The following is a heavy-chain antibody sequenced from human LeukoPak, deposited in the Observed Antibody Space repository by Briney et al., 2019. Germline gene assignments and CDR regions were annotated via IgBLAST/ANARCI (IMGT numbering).Heavy chain of an antibody. CDR1: GGTFSSYA. J-gene: IGHJ5*02. CDR2: IIPIFGTA. CDR3: ARAPIVIEVTSWFDP. D-gene: IGHD1-26*01. Sequence: SVKVSCKASGGTFSSYAISWVRQAPGQGLEWMGRIIPIFGTANYAQKFQGRVTITTDESTSTAYMEPSSLRSEDTAVYYCARAPIVIEVTSWFDPWGQGTLVTVSS. V-gene: IGHV1-69*05.